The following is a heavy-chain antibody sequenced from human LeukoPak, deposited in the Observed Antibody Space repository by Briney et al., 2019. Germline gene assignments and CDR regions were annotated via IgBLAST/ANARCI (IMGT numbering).Heavy chain of an antibody. CDR3: ARMDGSGSYFPANQYFQH. CDR2: ISAYNGNT. D-gene: IGHD3-10*01. Sequence: ASVKVSCTASGYTFTSYGISWVRQAPGQGLEWMGWISAYNGNTNYAQKLQGRVTMTTDTSTSTAYMELRSLRSDDTAVYYCARMDGSGSYFPANQYFQHWGQGTLVTVSS. V-gene: IGHV1-18*01. CDR1: GYTFTSYG. J-gene: IGHJ1*01.